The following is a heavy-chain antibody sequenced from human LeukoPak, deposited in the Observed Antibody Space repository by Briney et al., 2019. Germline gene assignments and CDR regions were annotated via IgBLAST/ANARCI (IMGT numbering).Heavy chain of an antibody. Sequence: SETLSLTCTVSGGSISNYYWSWLRQPPGKGLEWIGYIYFSGTTNINPSLKSRVTISVDMSKNQFSLKLSSVTAADTAVYYCARHGGWLAGARNWGQGTLVTVSS. CDR2: IYFSGTT. J-gene: IGHJ4*02. V-gene: IGHV4-59*08. CDR1: GGSISNYY. CDR3: ARHGGWLAGARN. D-gene: IGHD6-19*01.